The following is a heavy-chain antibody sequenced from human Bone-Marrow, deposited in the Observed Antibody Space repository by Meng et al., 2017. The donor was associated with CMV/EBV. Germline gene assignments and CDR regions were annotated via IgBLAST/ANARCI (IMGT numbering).Heavy chain of an antibody. CDR2: INPNSGGT. V-gene: IGHV1-2*02. CDR1: GYTFTGYY. D-gene: IGHD2-2*01. Sequence: SVKVSCKASGYTFTGYYMHWVRQAPGQGLEWMGWINPNSGGTNYAQKFQGRVTMTRDTSISTAYMELSRLRSDDTAVYYCARGREVIVVVPADYYYGMDVWGQGTTVTVSS. CDR3: ARGREVIVVVPADYYYGMDV. J-gene: IGHJ6*02.